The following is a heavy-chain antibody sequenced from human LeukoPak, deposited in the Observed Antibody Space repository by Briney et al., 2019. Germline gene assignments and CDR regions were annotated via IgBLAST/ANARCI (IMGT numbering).Heavy chain of an antibody. CDR1: GFTVSSNY. CDR2: IYSGGNT. CDR3: ARDRLGGDGFDI. V-gene: IGHV3-53*01. Sequence: GGSLRLSCAVSGFTVSSNYMNWVRQAPGKGLEWVPFIYSGGNTYYADSVKGRFTISRDNSKNTLYLQMNSLRVEDTAVYYCARDRLGGDGFDIWGQGTMVIVSS. D-gene: IGHD3-16*01. J-gene: IGHJ3*02.